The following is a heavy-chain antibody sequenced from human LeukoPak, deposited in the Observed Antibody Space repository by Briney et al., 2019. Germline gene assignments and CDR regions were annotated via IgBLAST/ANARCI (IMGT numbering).Heavy chain of an antibody. CDR1: GYSFSNSG. J-gene: IGHJ3*02. CDR2: ISAYTDYT. D-gene: IGHD5-24*01. CDR3: ARDRGTPPDTFDI. V-gene: IGHV1-18*01. Sequence: GAAVKVSCKASGYSFSNSGISWVRQPPGQGREGVGWISAYTDYTHYAHQFQGRIAMTTDTTTSTAYMELRSMRSDATAVYFCARDRGTPPDTFDIWGQGTTVTVSS.